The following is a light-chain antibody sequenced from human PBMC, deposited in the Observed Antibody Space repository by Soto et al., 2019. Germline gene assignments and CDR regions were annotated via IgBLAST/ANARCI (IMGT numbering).Light chain of an antibody. V-gene: IGKV1-12*01. CDR2: AAS. Sequence: DIRMTQSPSSVSASVGDRVTITCRASQHISSWLAWYQQKPGKAPKLLIYAASSLQSGVPSRFRGSGSGTDFTLTISGLQSEDSATYYCQQANSFPRTFGGGTKVEIK. CDR1: QHISSW. CDR3: QQANSFPRT. J-gene: IGKJ4*01.